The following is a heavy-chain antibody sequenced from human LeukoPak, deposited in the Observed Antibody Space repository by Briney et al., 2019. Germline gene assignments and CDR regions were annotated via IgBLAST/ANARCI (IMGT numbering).Heavy chain of an antibody. D-gene: IGHD3-22*01. CDR3: AKEPITMIVLGDAFDI. J-gene: IGHJ3*02. Sequence: GGSLRLSCAASGFTFSSYGMHWVRQAPGKGLEWVAFIRYDGSNKYYADSVKGRFTISRDNSKNTLYLQMNSLRAEDTAVYYCAKEPITMIVLGDAFDIWGQGTMVTVSS. CDR1: GFTFSSYG. CDR2: IRYDGSNK. V-gene: IGHV3-30*02.